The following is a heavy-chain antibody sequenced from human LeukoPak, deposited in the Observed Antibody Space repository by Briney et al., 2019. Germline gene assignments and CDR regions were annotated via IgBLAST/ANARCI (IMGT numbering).Heavy chain of an antibody. D-gene: IGHD2/OR15-2a*01. V-gene: IGHV4-59*01. CDR3: ARAGDYLWSPHYFDY. CDR1: GGSISSYY. CDR2: IYYSGST. Sequence: SETLSLTCTVSGGSISSYYWSWIRQPPGKGLEWIGYIYYSGSTNYNPSLKSRVTISVDTSKNQFSLKLSSVTAADTAVYYCARAGDYLWSPHYFDYWGQGTLVTVSS. J-gene: IGHJ4*02.